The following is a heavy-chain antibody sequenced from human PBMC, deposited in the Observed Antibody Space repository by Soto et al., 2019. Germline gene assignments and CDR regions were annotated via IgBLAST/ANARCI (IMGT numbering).Heavy chain of an antibody. Sequence: ASLKVSCKASGGTFSSYAISWVRQAPGQGLELMGGIIPIFGTANYAQKFQGRVTITADESTSTAYMELSSLRSEDTAVYYCARVPRQTMVRGVIIAYYFDYWGQGTLVTVSS. CDR1: GGTFSSYA. J-gene: IGHJ4*02. V-gene: IGHV1-69*13. CDR2: IIPIFGTA. CDR3: ARVPRQTMVRGVIIAYYFDY. D-gene: IGHD3-10*01.